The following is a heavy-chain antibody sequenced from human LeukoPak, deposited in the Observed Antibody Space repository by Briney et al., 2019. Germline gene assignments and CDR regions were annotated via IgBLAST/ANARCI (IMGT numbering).Heavy chain of an antibody. CDR3: ARDSGITIFGVDYGIDV. J-gene: IGHJ6*02. V-gene: IGHV3-7*01. CDR1: GFTFSSYW. CDR2: IKQDGSEK. D-gene: IGHD3-3*01. Sequence: GGSLRLSCAASGFTFSSYWMSWVRQAPGKGLEWVANIKQDGSEKYYVDSVKGRFTISRDNAKNSLYLQMNSLRAEDTAVYYCARDSGITIFGVDYGIDVWGQGTTVTVSS.